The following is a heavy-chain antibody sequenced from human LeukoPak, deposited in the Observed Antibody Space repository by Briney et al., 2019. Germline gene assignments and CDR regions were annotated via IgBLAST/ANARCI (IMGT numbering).Heavy chain of an antibody. D-gene: IGHD3-3*01. CDR1: GYTFTSYD. CDR3: ARAGVVIKLNDY. V-gene: IGHV1-8*03. Sequence: ASVKVSCKASGYTFTSYDINWVRQATGQGLEWMGWMNPNSGNTGYAQKFQGRVTITRNTSISTAYMELRSLRSDDTAVYYCARAGVVIKLNDYWGQGTLVTVSS. J-gene: IGHJ4*02. CDR2: MNPNSGNT.